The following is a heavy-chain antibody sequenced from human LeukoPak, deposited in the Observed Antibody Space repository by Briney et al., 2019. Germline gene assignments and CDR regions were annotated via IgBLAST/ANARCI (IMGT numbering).Heavy chain of an antibody. V-gene: IGHV4-34*01. CDR2: INHSGGT. J-gene: IGHJ4*02. CDR1: GGSFSGYY. Sequence: SETLSLTCAVYGGSFSGYYWSWIRQPPGKGLEWIGEINHSGGTNYNPSLKSRVTISVDTSKNQFSLKLSSVTVADSAVYYCARDRKYGSETLRRLDYWGQGTLVTVSS. D-gene: IGHD3-10*01. CDR3: ARDRKYGSETLRRLDY.